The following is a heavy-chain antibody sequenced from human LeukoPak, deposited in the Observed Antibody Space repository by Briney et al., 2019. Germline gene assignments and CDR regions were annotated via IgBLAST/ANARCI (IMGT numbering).Heavy chain of an antibody. J-gene: IGHJ4*02. D-gene: IGHD3-10*02. CDR2: IYYDGTT. CDR1: GFSLSTSGVG. Sequence: SGPTLVKPTQTLTLTCTFSGFSLSTSGVGVGWIRQPPGKGLEWIGSIYYDGTTYYNPSLKSRVISISVDTSKNQFSLQLSFVTAEDTARYFCARLVRFAITGPQGHFDYWGQGTLVSVSS. V-gene: IGHV4-39*01. CDR3: ARLVRFAITGPQGHFDY.